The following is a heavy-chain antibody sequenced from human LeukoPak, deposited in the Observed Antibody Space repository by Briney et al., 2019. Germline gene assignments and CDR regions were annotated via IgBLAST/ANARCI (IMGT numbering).Heavy chain of an antibody. D-gene: IGHD6-19*01. CDR2: INHSGST. J-gene: IGHJ4*02. CDR1: SGSFSGYY. CDR3: ARRAGKGFDY. Sequence: SETLSLTCAVYSGSFSGYYWSWMRQPPGKGLEWIGEINHSGSTNYNPSLKSRVTISVDTSKNQFSLKLSSVTAADTAVYYCARRAGKGFDYWGQGTLVTVSS. V-gene: IGHV4-34*01.